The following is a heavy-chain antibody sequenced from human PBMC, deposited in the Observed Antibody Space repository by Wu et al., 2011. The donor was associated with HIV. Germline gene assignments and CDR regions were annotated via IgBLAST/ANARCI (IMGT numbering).Heavy chain of an antibody. CDR1: GYTFSSYG. CDR2: INTYNDKT. J-gene: IGHJ3*02. CDR3: ARADPRVVGATEDAFDI. D-gene: IGHD1-26*01. V-gene: IGHV1-18*01. Sequence: QVQLVQSGTEVEKPGASVKVSCEAFGYTFSSYGIGWVRQAPGQGLELMGWINTYNDKTNYAQKFQGRVTMTTDTFTKTVYMELRNLRSDDTAVYFCARADPRVVGATEDAFDIWGQGTMVTVSS.